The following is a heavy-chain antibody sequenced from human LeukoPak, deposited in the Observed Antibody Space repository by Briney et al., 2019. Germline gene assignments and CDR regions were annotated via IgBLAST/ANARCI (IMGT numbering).Heavy chain of an antibody. CDR2: ITGSGGST. J-gene: IGHJ4*02. CDR3: AKGAWAILTGYPFDY. Sequence: TGGSLRLSCAASGFIGSSNYMSWVRQAPGKGLEWVSGITGSGGSTYYADSLKGRVTISRDNSKNTLYLQMNSLRAEDTAVYYCAKGAWAILTGYPFDYWGQGTLVTVSS. D-gene: IGHD3-9*01. CDR1: GFIGSSNY. V-gene: IGHV3-23*01.